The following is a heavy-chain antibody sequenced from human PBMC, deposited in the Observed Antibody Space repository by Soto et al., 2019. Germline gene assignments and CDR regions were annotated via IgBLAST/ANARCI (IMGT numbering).Heavy chain of an antibody. D-gene: IGHD3-22*01. Sequence: SGGSLRLSCAVSGFTFSSYAMSWVRQAPGKGLEWVSTISGSGGTTYYADSVRGRFTISRDNSKNTLFVQMNSLRVEDTAVYYCAKVVDSSGYYPFDYWGQGALVTVSS. V-gene: IGHV3-23*01. CDR1: GFTFSSYA. CDR3: AKVVDSSGYYPFDY. CDR2: ISGSGGTT. J-gene: IGHJ4*02.